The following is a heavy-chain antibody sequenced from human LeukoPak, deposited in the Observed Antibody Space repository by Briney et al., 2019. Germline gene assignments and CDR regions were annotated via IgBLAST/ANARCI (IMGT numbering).Heavy chain of an antibody. CDR1: GGSFSGYY. D-gene: IGHD6-13*01. CDR2: INHSRNT. V-gene: IGHV4-34*01. Sequence: PSETLSLTCAVYGGSFSGYYWTWIRQPPGKGLEWVGEINHSRNTNYSPSLKSRATISVDTSKNQFSLTLSSVTAADTAVYYCASGQIAAAVDWFDPWGQGTLVTVSS. J-gene: IGHJ5*02. CDR3: ASGQIAAAVDWFDP.